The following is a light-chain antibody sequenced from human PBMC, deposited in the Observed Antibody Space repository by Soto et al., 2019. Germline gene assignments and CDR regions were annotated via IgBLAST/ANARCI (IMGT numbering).Light chain of an antibody. V-gene: IGLV2-23*02. CDR1: SSDVGSYNL. CDR2: EVS. CDR3: CSYAGTYV. Sequence: QSALTQPASVSGSPGQSITISCTGTSSDVGSYNLVSWYQHHPGKAPKLMIFEVSKRPSGVSNRFSGSKSGNTASLTISGLQAEDEAEYYCCSYAGTYVFGTGPKVAGL. J-gene: IGLJ1*01.